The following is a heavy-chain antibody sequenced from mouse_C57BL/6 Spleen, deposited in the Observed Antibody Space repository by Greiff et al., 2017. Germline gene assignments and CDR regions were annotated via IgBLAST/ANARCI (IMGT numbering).Heavy chain of an antibody. V-gene: IGHV1-20*01. CDR3: ARRSLDYDDAMDY. J-gene: IGHJ4*01. Sequence: VQLKQSGPELVKPGDSVKISCKASGYSFTGYFMNWVMQSHGKSLEWIGRINPYNGDTFYNQKFKGKATLTVDKSSSTAHMELRSLTSEDTAVYYCARRSLDYDDAMDYWGQGTSVTVSS. CDR1: GYSFTGYF. D-gene: IGHD2-4*01. CDR2: INPYNGDT.